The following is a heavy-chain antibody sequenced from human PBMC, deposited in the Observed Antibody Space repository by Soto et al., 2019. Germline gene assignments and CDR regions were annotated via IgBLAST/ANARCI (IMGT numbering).Heavy chain of an antibody. CDR2: INHSGST. CDR3: ARDKITGLCDY. V-gene: IGHV4-34*01. J-gene: IGHJ4*02. D-gene: IGHD2-8*02. CDR1: GGSFSGYY. Sequence: QVQLQQWGAGLLKPSETLSLTCAVYGGSFSGYYWTWIRQPPGTGLEWLGEINHSGSTNYNPSLKSRVTISGDTSKNQFSLKLTSVTAADTAVYYCARDKITGLCDYWGQGTLVTVSS.